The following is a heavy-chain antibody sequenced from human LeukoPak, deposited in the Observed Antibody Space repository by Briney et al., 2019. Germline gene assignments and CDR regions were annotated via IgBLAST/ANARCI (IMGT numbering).Heavy chain of an antibody. J-gene: IGHJ5*02. Sequence: SETLSLTCTVSGGSISSYYWSWIRQPPGKGLEWIGYIYYSGSTNYNPSLNSRVTLSVDTSNNQVSLKLSSVTAADTAVYYCARGHYGFDPWGQGTLVTVSS. D-gene: IGHD3-16*01. CDR3: ARGHYGFDP. CDR1: GGSISSYY. CDR2: IYYSGST. V-gene: IGHV4-59*08.